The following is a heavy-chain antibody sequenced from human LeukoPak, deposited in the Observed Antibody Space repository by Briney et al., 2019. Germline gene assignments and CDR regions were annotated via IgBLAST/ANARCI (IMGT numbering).Heavy chain of an antibody. CDR1: GYTFTGYY. D-gene: IGHD3-22*01. J-gene: IGHJ4*02. CDR2: ISAYNGNT. Sequence: GASVKVSCKASGYTFTGYYMHWVRQAPGQGLEWMGWISAYNGNTNYAQKLQGRVTMTTDTSTSTAYMELRSLRSDDTAVYYCAREYYYDSSGYSYFDYWGQGTLVTVSS. CDR3: AREYYYDSSGYSYFDY. V-gene: IGHV1-18*04.